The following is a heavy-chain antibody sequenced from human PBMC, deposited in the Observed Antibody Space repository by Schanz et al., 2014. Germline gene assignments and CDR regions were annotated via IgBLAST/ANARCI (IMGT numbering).Heavy chain of an antibody. D-gene: IGHD3-16*01. CDR3: AKDSRGGSFALDV. Sequence: EVRLADSGGGLVQPGGSLRLSCGASGFTFHDYTMHWVRQPPGKGLEWVTIISWDGDMTYYADSVRGRFTISRDNSKASLYLQMNSLTTEDTGLYYCAKDSRGGSFALDVWGQGTTVTVSS. J-gene: IGHJ6*02. CDR1: GFTFHDYT. V-gene: IGHV3-43*01. CDR2: ISWDGDMT.